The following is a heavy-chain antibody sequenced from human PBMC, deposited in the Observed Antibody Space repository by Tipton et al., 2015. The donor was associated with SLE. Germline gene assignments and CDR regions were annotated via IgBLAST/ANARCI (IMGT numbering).Heavy chain of an antibody. J-gene: IGHJ4*02. Sequence: TLSLTCTVSGGSISSYYWGWIRQPPGKGLEWIGSIYYSGSTYYNPSLKSRVTISVDTSKNQFSLKLSSVTAADTAVYYCARGLLYDFWSGYYPFGYWGQGTLVTVSS. CDR3: ARGLLYDFWSGYYPFGY. V-gene: IGHV4-39*07. D-gene: IGHD3-3*01. CDR2: IYYSGST. CDR1: GGSISSYY.